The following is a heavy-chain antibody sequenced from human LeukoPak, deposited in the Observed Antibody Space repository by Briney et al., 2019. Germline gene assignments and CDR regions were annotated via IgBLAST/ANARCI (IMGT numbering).Heavy chain of an antibody. CDR1: EFSFRSHD. V-gene: IGHV3-48*02. CDR3: ARDRTTVTTSALDY. Sequence: GGSLRLSCVASEFSFRSHDMNWVRQAPGKGLEWVSYISGSSNAIYYAGSVKGRFTISRDNAKNSLYLQMNSLRDEDTAVYYCARDRTTVTTSALDYWGQGTLVTVSS. J-gene: IGHJ4*02. CDR2: ISGSSNAI. D-gene: IGHD4-11*01.